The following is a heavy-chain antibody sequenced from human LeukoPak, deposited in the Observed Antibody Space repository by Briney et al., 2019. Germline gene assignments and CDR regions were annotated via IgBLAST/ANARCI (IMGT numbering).Heavy chain of an antibody. CDR1: GGSFSGYY. CDR3: AHGYCSGGSCFTFSY. D-gene: IGHD2-15*01. V-gene: IGHV4-34*01. J-gene: IGHJ4*02. Sequence: KSSETLSLTCAVYGGSFSGYYWSWIRQPPGKGLEWIGEINHSGSTNYNPSLKSRVTISVDTSKNQFSLKLSSVTAADTAIYYCAHGYCSGGSCFTFSYWGQGTLVTVSS. CDR2: INHSGST.